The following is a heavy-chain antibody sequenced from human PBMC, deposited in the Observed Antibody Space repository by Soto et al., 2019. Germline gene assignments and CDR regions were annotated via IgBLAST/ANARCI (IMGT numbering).Heavy chain of an antibody. Sequence: QVQLQQWGAGLLKPSETLSLTCAVYGGSFSGYQWTWIRQTPGKGLEWIGEINDSGNINYNPSLKSRVTILVDTAKKQSSLKLSSVPAADTAVYYCARGLILWFGELSRRGGYYYYMDVWGKGTAVTVSS. D-gene: IGHD3-10*01. J-gene: IGHJ6*03. CDR3: ARGLILWFGELSRRGGYYYYMDV. CDR2: INDSGNI. V-gene: IGHV4-34*01. CDR1: GGSFSGYQ.